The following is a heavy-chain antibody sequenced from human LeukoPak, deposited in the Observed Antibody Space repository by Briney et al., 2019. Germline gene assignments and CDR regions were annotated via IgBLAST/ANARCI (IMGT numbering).Heavy chain of an antibody. CDR2: TYYGSKWYN. CDR1: GDSVSSNSAA. V-gene: IGHV6-1*01. CDR3: ARGKLGTGFDY. D-gene: IGHD7-27*01. Sequence: SQTLSRTCAISGDSVSSNSAAWNWITQSPSRGLEWLGRTYYGSKWYNDYAVSVKSRVTINPDTSKNQFSLQLNSVTPDDTAVYYCARGKLGTGFDYWGQGTLVTVSS. J-gene: IGHJ4*02.